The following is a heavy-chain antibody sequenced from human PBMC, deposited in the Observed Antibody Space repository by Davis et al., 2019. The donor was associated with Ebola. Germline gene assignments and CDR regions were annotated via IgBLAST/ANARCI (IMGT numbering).Heavy chain of an antibody. CDR2: INAGNGNT. Sequence: SVKVSCKASGYTFTSYAMHWVRQAPGQRLEWMGWINAGNGNTKYSQKFQGRVTITRDTSASTAYMELSSLRSEDTAVHYCARGGSGSYYGYWGQGTLVTVSS. J-gene: IGHJ4*02. CDR1: GYTFTSYA. D-gene: IGHD1-26*01. CDR3: ARGGSGSYYGY. V-gene: IGHV1-3*01.